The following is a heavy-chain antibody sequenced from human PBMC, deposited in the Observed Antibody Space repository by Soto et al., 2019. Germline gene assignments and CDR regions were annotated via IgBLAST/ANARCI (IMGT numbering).Heavy chain of an antibody. Sequence: PGGSLRLSCAASGFTFSSYAMSWVRQAPGKGLEWVSAISGSGGSTYYADSVKGRFTISRDNSKNTLYLQMNSLRAEDTAVYYCAKDYYDFWSGTLVVTRYYYGMDVWGQGTTVTVSS. D-gene: IGHD3-3*01. CDR2: ISGSGGST. CDR1: GFTFSSYA. J-gene: IGHJ6*02. V-gene: IGHV3-23*01. CDR3: AKDYYDFWSGTLVVTRYYYGMDV.